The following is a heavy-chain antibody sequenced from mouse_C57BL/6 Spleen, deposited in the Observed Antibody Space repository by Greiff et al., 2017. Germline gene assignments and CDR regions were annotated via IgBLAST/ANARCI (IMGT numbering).Heavy chain of an antibody. CDR2: INPGSGGT. D-gene: IGHD1-1*01. J-gene: IGHJ3*01. CDR3: ARGEDYYGVFAY. Sequence: QVQLQQSGAELVRPGTSVKVSCKASGYAFTNYLIEWVKQRPGQGLEWIGVINPGSGGTNYNEKFKGKATLTADKSSSTAYMQLSSLTSEDSAVYFCARGEDYYGVFAYWGQRTLVTVSA. V-gene: IGHV1-54*01. CDR1: GYAFTNYL.